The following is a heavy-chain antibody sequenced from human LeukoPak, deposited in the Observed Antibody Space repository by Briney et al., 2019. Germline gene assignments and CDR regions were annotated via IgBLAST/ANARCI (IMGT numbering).Heavy chain of an antibody. V-gene: IGHV1-24*01. CDR3: ATSPLYGSGSYSADY. D-gene: IGHD3-10*01. J-gene: IGHJ4*02. Sequence: ASVKVSCKVSGYTLTELSMHWVRQAPGKGLEWMGGFDPEDGETIYAQKFQGRVTMTEDTSTDTAYMELSSLRSEDTAVYCCATSPLYGSGSYSADYWGQGTLVTVSS. CDR2: FDPEDGET. CDR1: GYTLTELS.